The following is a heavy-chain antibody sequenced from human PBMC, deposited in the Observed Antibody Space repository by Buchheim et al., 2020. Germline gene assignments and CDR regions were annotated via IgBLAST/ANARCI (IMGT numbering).Heavy chain of an antibody. J-gene: IGHJ4*02. V-gene: IGHV4-61*01. D-gene: IGHD2-21*02. Sequence: VQLQESGPGLVKLSETLSLTCYVSGDSVSSGTFYWSWVRRPPGKGLEWIGYVFYSGSTNYNPSLKSRVSISLQMSQNQFSLKLDSVTAADTAVYYCARRRRCGGDCYTFDFWGQGTL. CDR2: VFYSGST. CDR1: GDSVSSGTFY. CDR3: ARRRRCGGDCYTFDF.